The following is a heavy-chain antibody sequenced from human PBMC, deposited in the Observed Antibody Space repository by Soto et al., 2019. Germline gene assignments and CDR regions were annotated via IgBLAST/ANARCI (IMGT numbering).Heavy chain of an antibody. V-gene: IGHV1-3*05. D-gene: IGHD2-21*02. CDR2: INAGNGNT. J-gene: IGHJ4*02. CDR1: GYTFTSYA. Sequence: QVQLVQSGAEEKKPGASVKVSCKASGYTFTSYAMHWVRQAPGQRLEWMGWINAGNGNTKYSQKFQGSVTITRDTTSSTAYMELRSLRSEETAVYYCARSSGVVTALDYWGQGTLVTVSS. CDR3: ARSSGVVTALDY.